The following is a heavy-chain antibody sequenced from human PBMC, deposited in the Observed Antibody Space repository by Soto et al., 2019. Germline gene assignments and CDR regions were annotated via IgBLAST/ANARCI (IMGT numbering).Heavy chain of an antibody. D-gene: IGHD3-3*01. Sequence: GGSLRLSCAASGFTFSSYAMSWVRQAPGKGLEWVSAISGSGGSTYYADSVKGRFTISRDNSKNTLYLQMNSLRAEDTAVYYCAKAGSITIFGVVISWFDPWGQGTLVTVSS. CDR2: ISGSGGST. CDR1: GFTFSSYA. CDR3: AKAGSITIFGVVISWFDP. J-gene: IGHJ5*02. V-gene: IGHV3-23*01.